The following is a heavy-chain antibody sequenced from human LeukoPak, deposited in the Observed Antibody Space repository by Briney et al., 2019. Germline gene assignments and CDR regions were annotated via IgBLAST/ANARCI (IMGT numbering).Heavy chain of an antibody. J-gene: IGHJ6*03. Sequence: GGSLRLSCAASGFTFSCYAMHWVRQAPGKGLEWLAFIQYDGSIKKYAESVQGRITISRDNSRNTVYLEMNSLRAEDMGVYYCSRDHINPTAYYMDVWGKGTTVTVSS. V-gene: IGHV3-30*02. CDR1: GFTFSCYA. CDR2: IQYDGSIK. CDR3: SRDHINPTAYYMDV.